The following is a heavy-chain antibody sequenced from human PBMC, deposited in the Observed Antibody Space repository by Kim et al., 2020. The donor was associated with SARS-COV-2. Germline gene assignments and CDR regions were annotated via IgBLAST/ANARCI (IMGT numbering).Heavy chain of an antibody. CDR1: GGTFSSYA. Sequence: SVKVSCKASGGTFSSYAISWVRQAPGQGLEWMGGIIPIFGTANYAQKFQGRVTITADESTSTAYMELSSLRSEDTAVYYCARQQYYYDSSGYYSPYYFDYWGQGTLVTVSS. CDR2: IIPIFGTA. D-gene: IGHD3-22*01. V-gene: IGHV1-69*13. CDR3: ARQQYYYDSSGYYSPYYFDY. J-gene: IGHJ4*02.